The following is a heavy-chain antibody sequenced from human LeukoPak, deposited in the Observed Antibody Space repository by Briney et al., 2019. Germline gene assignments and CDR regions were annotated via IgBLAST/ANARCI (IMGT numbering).Heavy chain of an antibody. CDR2: ISGSGGST. D-gene: IGHD4-17*01. J-gene: IGHJ4*02. V-gene: IGHV3-23*01. CDR1: GFTFSGYA. CDR3: AKDDTVTTVTTGDY. Sequence: GGSLRLSCAASGFTFSGYAMSWVRQAPGKGLEWVSAISGSGGSTYYADSVKGRFTISRDNSKNTLYLQMNSLRAEDTALYYCAKDDTVTTVTTGDYWGQGTLVTVSS.